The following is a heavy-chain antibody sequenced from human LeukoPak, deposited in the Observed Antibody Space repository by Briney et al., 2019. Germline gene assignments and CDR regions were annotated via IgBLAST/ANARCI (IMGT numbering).Heavy chain of an antibody. V-gene: IGHV3-48*01. Sequence: PGGSLRLSCAASGFTFSTYSMNWVRQAPGQGLEWVSYISSGSSTIYSADSVKGRFTISRDNAKNSLYLQMNSLRAEGTAVYYCARENDYGGNFRYGYFDYWGQGTLVTVSS. D-gene: IGHD4-23*01. CDR3: ARENDYGGNFRYGYFDY. CDR2: ISSGSSTI. CDR1: GFTFSTYS. J-gene: IGHJ4*02.